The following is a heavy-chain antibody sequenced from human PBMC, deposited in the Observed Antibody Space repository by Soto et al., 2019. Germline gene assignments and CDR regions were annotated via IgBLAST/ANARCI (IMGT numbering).Heavy chain of an antibody. CDR1: GFTFNNYA. Sequence: EVQLLESGGGLVQPGGSRSLYCAASGFTFNNYAMTWVRQAPGKGLEWVSAISGCGDTTSYAESVKGRFTVSRDGSKNTLYLQMSSLRAEDTALYYCAKGRGGSGSLTPRVDFWGQGTLVTVSS. D-gene: IGHD3-10*01. CDR2: ISGCGDTT. J-gene: IGHJ4*02. CDR3: AKGRGGSGSLTPRVDF. V-gene: IGHV3-23*01.